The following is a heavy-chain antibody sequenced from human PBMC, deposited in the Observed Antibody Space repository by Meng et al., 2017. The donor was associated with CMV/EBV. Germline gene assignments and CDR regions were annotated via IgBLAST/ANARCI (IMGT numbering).Heavy chain of an antibody. Sequence: SETLSLTCTVSGGSISSYYWSWIRQPPGKGLEWIGSIYYRGSTYYNPSLKSRLTISLDASKNQFPLKLNSVTAADTAVYYCARDPTWSGWYDSWGQGTLVTVSS. D-gene: IGHD3-3*01. V-gene: IGHV4-59*12. CDR3: ARDPTWSGWYDS. J-gene: IGHJ5*01. CDR2: IYYRGST. CDR1: GGSISSYY.